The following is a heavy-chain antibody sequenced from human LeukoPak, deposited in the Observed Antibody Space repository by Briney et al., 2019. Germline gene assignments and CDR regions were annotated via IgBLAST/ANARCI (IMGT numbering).Heavy chain of an antibody. CDR2: ISYTGST. D-gene: IGHD3-10*01. CDR1: GGSISPYF. CDR3: ARDDYRGVTNFDP. J-gene: IGHJ5*02. V-gene: IGHV4-59*12. Sequence: SETLSLTCTVSGGSISPYFWSWIRQPPGKGLEWIGYISYTGSTNYNPSLKSRVTISVDTSKNQFSLQLTSVTAADTAVHYCARDDYRGVTNFDPWGQGTLVTVSS.